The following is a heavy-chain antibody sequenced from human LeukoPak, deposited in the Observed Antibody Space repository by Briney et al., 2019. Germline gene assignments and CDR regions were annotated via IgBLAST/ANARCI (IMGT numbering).Heavy chain of an antibody. CDR1: GGSFSGYY. V-gene: IGHV4-34*01. D-gene: IGHD6-13*01. J-gene: IGHJ5*02. CDR3: ARTGQQLTTYNWFDP. Sequence: SETLSLTSAVYGGSFSGYYWSWIRQPPGKGLEWIGEINHSGSTNYNPSLKSRVTISVDTSKNQFSLKLSSVTAADTAVYYCARTGQQLTTYNWFDPWGQGTLVTVSS. CDR2: INHSGST.